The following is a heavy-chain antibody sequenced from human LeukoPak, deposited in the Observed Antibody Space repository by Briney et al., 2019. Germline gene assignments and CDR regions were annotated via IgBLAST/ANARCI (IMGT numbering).Heavy chain of an antibody. CDR3: ARDRGVGATGSIDY. J-gene: IGHJ4*02. D-gene: IGHD1-26*01. V-gene: IGHV4-61*01. Sequence: SETLSLTCTVSGGSVSSGSYYWSWIRQPPGKGLEWNGYIYYSGSTNYNPSLKSRVTISVDTSKNQFSLKLSFVTAADTAVYYCARDRGVGATGSIDYWGQGTLVTVSS. CDR1: GGSVSSGSYY. CDR2: IYYSGST.